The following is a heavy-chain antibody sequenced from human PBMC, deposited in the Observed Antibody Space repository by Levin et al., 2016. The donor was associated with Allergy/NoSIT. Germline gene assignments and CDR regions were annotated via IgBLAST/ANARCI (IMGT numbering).Heavy chain of an antibody. D-gene: IGHD3-10*01. CDR2: IQYDGSDK. J-gene: IGHJ5*02. CDR3: AKGELLTRGDWFDP. V-gene: IGHV3-30*02. Sequence: GESLKISCAASGFTFSSYGMHWVRQAPGKGLEWVAFIQYDGSDKYYADSVKGRFTISRDNSKNTLFLQMNSLRAEDTAVYYCAKGELLTRGDWFDPWGQGTLVTVSS. CDR1: GFTFSSYG.